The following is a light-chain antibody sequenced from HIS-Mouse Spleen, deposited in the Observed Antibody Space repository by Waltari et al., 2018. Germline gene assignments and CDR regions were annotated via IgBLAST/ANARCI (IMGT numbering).Light chain of an antibody. CDR1: SSDVGGYNY. CDR3: CSYAGSYTGV. Sequence: QSALTRPRSVSGSPGQSVTISCTGTSSDVGGYNYVSWYQQHPGKAPKLMIYDVSKRPSGVPDRFSGSKSGNTASLTISGLQAEDEADYYCCSYAGSYTGVFGTGTKVTVL. CDR2: DVS. V-gene: IGLV2-11*01. J-gene: IGLJ1*01.